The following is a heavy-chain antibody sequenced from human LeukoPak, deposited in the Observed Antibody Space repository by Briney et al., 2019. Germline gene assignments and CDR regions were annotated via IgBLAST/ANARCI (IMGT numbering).Heavy chain of an antibody. CDR2: IIPIFGTA. V-gene: IGHV1-69*05. CDR3: ARGESGIHH. J-gene: IGHJ1*01. Sequence: ASVKVSCKASGGTFSSYAISWVRQAPGQGLEWMGGIIPIFGTANYAQKFQGRVTITTDTSTSTAYMELRSLRSDDTAVYYCARGESGIHHWGQGTLVTVSS. CDR1: GGTFSSYA.